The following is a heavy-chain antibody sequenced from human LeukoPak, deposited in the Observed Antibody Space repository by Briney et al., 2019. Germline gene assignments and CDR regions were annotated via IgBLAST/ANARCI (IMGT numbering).Heavy chain of an antibody. CDR3: ARATHCGSTSCYSPDY. J-gene: IGHJ4*02. CDR2: INPNSGGT. D-gene: IGHD2-2*02. V-gene: IGHV1-2*02. Sequence: ASVKVSCKASGYTFTGYYMHWVRQAPGQGLEWMGWINPNSGGTNYAQRFQGRVTMTRDTSLSTAYMELSSLRSDDTALYYCARATHCGSTSCYSPDYWGKGPLVTVSS. CDR1: GYTFTGYY.